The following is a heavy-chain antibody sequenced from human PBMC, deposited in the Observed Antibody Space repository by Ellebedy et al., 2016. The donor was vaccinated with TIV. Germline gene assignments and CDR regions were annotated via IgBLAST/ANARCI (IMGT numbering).Heavy chain of an antibody. V-gene: IGHV3-23*01. D-gene: IGHD2-8*02. Sequence: PSETLSLTCTVSGGSIISTSHCWGWIRQPPGKGLEWVSAISSSGGSTYYADSVKGRFTISRDNSKNTLYMQMNSLRAEDTAVYYCARDKNTGYIDYWGQGALVTVSS. CDR2: ISSSGGST. CDR3: ARDKNTGYIDY. CDR1: GGSIISTS. J-gene: IGHJ4*02.